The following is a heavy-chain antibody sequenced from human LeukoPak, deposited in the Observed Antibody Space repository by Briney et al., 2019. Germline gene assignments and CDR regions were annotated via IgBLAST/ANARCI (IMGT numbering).Heavy chain of an antibody. CDR2: IYYTGSA. CDR1: GGSINNYY. V-gene: IGHV4-59*01. D-gene: IGHD6-13*01. CDR3: ARDHHGSSY. Sequence: SETLSLTCTVSGGSINNYYWSWIRQPPGKGLEWIGYIYYTGSATYNPSLKGRVTMSADASKNQFSLKLNSVTAADTAVYFCARDHHGSSYWGQGTLVAVSS. J-gene: IGHJ4*02.